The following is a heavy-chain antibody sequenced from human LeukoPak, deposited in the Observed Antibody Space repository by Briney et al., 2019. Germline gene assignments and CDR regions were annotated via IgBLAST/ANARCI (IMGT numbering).Heavy chain of an antibody. D-gene: IGHD6-19*01. CDR1: GFTFSGSA. Sequence: GGSLRLSCAASGFTFSGSAMHWVRRASGKVLEWVGRIRSKANSYATAYAASVKGRFTISRDDSKNTAYPQMNSLKTEDTAVYYCTRLLGSGWFDYWGQGTLVTVSS. J-gene: IGHJ4*02. V-gene: IGHV3-73*01. CDR2: IRSKANSYAT. CDR3: TRLLGSGWFDY.